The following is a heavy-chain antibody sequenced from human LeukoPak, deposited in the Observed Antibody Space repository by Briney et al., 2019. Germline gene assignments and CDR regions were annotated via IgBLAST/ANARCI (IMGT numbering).Heavy chain of an antibody. CDR3: ASAEMPYYYYGMDV. V-gene: IGHV3-66*01. Sequence: GGSLRLSCAASGFIFRNYGMNWVRQAPGKGLEWVSVIYSGDSTYYADSVKGRFTISRDNSKNTLYLQMSSLRAEDTAVYYCASAEMPYYYYGMDVWGQGTTVTVSS. CDR2: IYSGDST. CDR1: GFIFRNYG. J-gene: IGHJ6*02. D-gene: IGHD5-24*01.